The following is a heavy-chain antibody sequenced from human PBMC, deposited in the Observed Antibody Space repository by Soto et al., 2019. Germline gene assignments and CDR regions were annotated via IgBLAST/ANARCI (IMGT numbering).Heavy chain of an antibody. CDR3: AKPDSSGWSTLAFDI. CDR1: GFTFSSYA. J-gene: IGHJ3*02. V-gene: IGHV3-23*01. D-gene: IGHD6-19*01. Sequence: VGSLRLSCAASGFTFSSYAMSWVRQAPGKGLEWVSAISGSGGSTYYADSVKGRFTISRDNSKNTLYLQMNSLRAEDTAVYYCAKPDSSGWSTLAFDICGQGTMVTVSS. CDR2: ISGSGGST.